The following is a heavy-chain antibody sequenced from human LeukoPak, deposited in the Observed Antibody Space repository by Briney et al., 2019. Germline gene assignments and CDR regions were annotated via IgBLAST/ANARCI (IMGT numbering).Heavy chain of an antibody. J-gene: IGHJ4*02. Sequence: GGSLRLSCAASGFTFSNYGMYWVRQAPGKGLEWVAVISSDETERYYADSVKGRFTISRDNSKNTLYLQMNSLRAEDTAVYYCAKVFSVEPYDSSGYSGYWGQGTLVTVSS. V-gene: IGHV3-30*18. CDR2: ISSDETER. CDR1: GFTFSNYG. D-gene: IGHD3-22*01. CDR3: AKVFSVEPYDSSGYSGY.